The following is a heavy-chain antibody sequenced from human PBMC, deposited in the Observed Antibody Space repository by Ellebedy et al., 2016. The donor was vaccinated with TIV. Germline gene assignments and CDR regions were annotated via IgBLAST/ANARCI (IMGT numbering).Heavy chain of an antibody. CDR3: ASGATPRTADY. Sequence: SETLSLXXTVSGGSFSSDTDYWGWIRQPPGKGLEWIGSIYYSGTTYYNPSLKSRVTISVDTSKNQFSLKLSSVTAADTAVYYCASGATPRTADYWGQGTLVTVSS. CDR2: IYYSGTT. V-gene: IGHV4-39*01. D-gene: IGHD1-14*01. CDR1: GGSFSSDTDY. J-gene: IGHJ4*02.